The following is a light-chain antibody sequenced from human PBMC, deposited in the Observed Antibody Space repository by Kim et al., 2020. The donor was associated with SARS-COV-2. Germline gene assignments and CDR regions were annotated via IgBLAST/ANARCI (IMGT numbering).Light chain of an antibody. V-gene: IGKV1-13*02. Sequence: AIQLTQSPSSLSASLGDSVTITCRASQDISRDLAWYQQTPGKSPQLLIYDASTLESGVPSRFSGSGSGTDFTLTISSLQPQDFATYFCQQFHRSPTFGQGTRLEIK. CDR1: QDISRD. CDR2: DAS. CDR3: QQFHRSPT. J-gene: IGKJ5*01.